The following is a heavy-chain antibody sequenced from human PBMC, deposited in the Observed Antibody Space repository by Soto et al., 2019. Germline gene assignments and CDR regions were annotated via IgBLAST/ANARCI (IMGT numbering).Heavy chain of an antibody. D-gene: IGHD3-3*01. CDR3: ARDKASGITIFGVVTDYYYYGMDV. Sequence: GASVKVSCKASGYTFTSYGISWVRQAPGQGLEWMGWISAYNGNTNYAQKLQGRVTMTTDTSTSTAYMELRSLRSDDTAVYYCARDKASGITIFGVVTDYYYYGMDVWGPGTTVTVSS. V-gene: IGHV1-18*01. CDR2: ISAYNGNT. J-gene: IGHJ6*02. CDR1: GYTFTSYG.